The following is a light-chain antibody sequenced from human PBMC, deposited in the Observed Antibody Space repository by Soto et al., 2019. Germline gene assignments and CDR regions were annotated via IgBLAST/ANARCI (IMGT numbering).Light chain of an antibody. CDR3: QQYYSVPQT. J-gene: IGKJ1*01. Sequence: IVMTQSPDSLAVSLGERATINCKSTQSVLHISNNKNYLAWYQQKPGQPPQLLIYWASTRESGVPDRFSGSGSGTDFTLTISSLQAEDVAVYFCQQYYSVPQTFGQGTTVEIK. V-gene: IGKV4-1*01. CDR2: WAS. CDR1: QSVLHISNNKNY.